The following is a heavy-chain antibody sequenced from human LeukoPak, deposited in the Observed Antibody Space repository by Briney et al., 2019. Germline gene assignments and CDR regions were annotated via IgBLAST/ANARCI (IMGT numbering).Heavy chain of an antibody. CDR3: ARSSTAPYTYGHGDWFDP. CDR2: IYPGDSET. CDR1: GYSFTRYW. V-gene: IGHV5-51*01. Sequence: KTGESLKISCKGSGYSFTRYWIGWVRQMPGQGLEWMGIIYPGDSETRYSPSFQGQVTLSADKSISTAYLQWSSLKASDTAIYYCARSSTAPYTYGHGDWFDPWGQGTLVTVSS. J-gene: IGHJ5*02. D-gene: IGHD5-18*01.